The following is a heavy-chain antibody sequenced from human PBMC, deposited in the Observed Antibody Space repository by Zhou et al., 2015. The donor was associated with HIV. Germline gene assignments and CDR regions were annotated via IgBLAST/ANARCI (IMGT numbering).Heavy chain of an antibody. CDR3: ARDSTRGLVDFYGMDV. CDR2: IIPIFGTA. V-gene: IGHV1-69*06. CDR1: GGTFSSYA. J-gene: IGHJ6*02. Sequence: QVQLVQSGAEVKKPGSSVKVSCKASGGTFSSYAISWVRQAPGQGLEWMGGIIPIFGTANYAQKFQGRVTITADKSTNTAYMEVSSLRSEDTAVYYCARDSTRGLVDFYGMDVWGQGTTVTVSS. D-gene: IGHD2-2*01.